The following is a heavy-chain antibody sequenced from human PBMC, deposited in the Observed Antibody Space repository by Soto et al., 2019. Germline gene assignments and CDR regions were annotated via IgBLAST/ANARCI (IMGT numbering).Heavy chain of an antibody. CDR1: GFTFSSYA. CDR3: VKSRDEYSSSSGGGYFDY. CDR2: ISSNGGST. D-gene: IGHD6-6*01. J-gene: IGHJ4*03. Sequence: GGSLRLSCSASGFTFSSYAMHWVRQAPGKGLEYVSAISSNGGSTYYADSVKGRFTISRDNSKNTLYLQMSSLRAEDTAVYYCVKSRDEYSSSSGGGYFDYWGQGTTVTVSS. V-gene: IGHV3-64D*06.